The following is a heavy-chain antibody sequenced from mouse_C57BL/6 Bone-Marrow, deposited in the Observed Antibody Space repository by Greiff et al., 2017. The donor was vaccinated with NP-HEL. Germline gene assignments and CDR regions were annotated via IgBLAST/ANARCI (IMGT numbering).Heavy chain of an antibody. J-gene: IGHJ3*01. CDR2: IYPRSGNT. CDR1: GYTFTSYG. D-gene: IGHD2-5*01. Sequence: VQLQESGAELARPGASVKLSCKASGYTFTSYGISWVKQRTGQGLEWIGEIYPRSGNTYYNEKFKGQATLTADKAYSTAYMELRSLTSEDSAVYYCAPYSNYADWGKGTLVTVSA. V-gene: IGHV1-81*01. CDR3: APYSNYAD.